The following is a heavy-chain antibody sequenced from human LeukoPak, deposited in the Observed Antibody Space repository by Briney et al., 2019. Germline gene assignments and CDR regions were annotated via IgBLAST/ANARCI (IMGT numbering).Heavy chain of an antibody. J-gene: IGHJ3*02. D-gene: IGHD3-22*01. CDR1: GFTFSSYA. CDR2: ISYDGSNK. Sequence: GGSLRLSCAASGFTFSSYAMHWVRQAPGKGLEWVAVISYDGSNKYYADSVKGRFTISRDNSKNTLYLQMNSLRAEDTAVYYCARGEREDTYYYDSSGYPGAFDIWGQGTMVTVSS. CDR3: ARGEREDTYYYDSSGYPGAFDI. V-gene: IGHV3-30*04.